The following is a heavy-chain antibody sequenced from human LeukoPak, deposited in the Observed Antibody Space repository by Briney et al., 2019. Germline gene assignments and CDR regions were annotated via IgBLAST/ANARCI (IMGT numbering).Heavy chain of an antibody. CDR3: VKGMDIAMVSAFDY. CDR1: GFTFSSYA. D-gene: IGHD5-18*01. J-gene: IGHJ4*02. Sequence: GGSLRLSCSASGFTFSSYAMHWVRQAPGKGLEYVSAISSNGGSTYYADSVKGRFTISRDNSKNTLYLQMSSQRAEDTAVYYCVKGMDIAMVSAFDYWGQGTLVTVSS. V-gene: IGHV3-64D*09. CDR2: ISSNGGST.